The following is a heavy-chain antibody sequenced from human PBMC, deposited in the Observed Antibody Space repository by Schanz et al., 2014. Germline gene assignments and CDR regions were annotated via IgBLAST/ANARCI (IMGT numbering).Heavy chain of an antibody. CDR1: GFVFRTFA. V-gene: IGHV3-48*04. Sequence: EVQLLESGGTVVQPGGSLRVSCAASGFVFRTFAMYWVRQAPGKGLEWVSYISSSGSTIYYADSVKGRFTISRDNAKNSLYLQMNSLSAEDTAVYYCAKVAPAATYLDSWGLGTLVTVSS. J-gene: IGHJ4*02. CDR3: AKVAPAATYLDS. CDR2: ISSSGSTI. D-gene: IGHD2-2*01.